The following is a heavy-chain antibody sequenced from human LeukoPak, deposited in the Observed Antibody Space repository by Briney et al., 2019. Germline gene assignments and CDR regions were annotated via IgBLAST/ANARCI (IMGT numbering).Heavy chain of an antibody. CDR1: GFTFSSYN. CDR2: ISSSSSHI. V-gene: IGHV3-21*05. J-gene: IGHJ3*01. CDR3: AKGQYSTFDV. D-gene: IGHD5-12*01. Sequence: GGSLRLSCAASGFTFSSYNVNWVRQAPGKGLEWVAYISSSSSHIYYADSVKGRFTISRDNANNSVFLQMNSLRDEDTAVYYCAKGQYSTFDVWGQGTMVTVS.